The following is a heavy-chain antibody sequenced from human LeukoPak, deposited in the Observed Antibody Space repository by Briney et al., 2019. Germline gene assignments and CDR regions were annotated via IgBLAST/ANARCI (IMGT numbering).Heavy chain of an antibody. CDR1: GGSFSGYY. CDR3: ARHEDRRNGYYYYYMDV. J-gene: IGHJ6*03. CDR2: INHSGST. Sequence: SETLSLTCAVYGGSFSGYYWSWIRQPPGKGLEWIGEINHSGSTNYDPSLKSRVTISVDTSKNQFSLKLSSVTAADTAVYYCARHEDRRNGYYYYYMDVWGKGTTVTVSS. V-gene: IGHV4-34*01.